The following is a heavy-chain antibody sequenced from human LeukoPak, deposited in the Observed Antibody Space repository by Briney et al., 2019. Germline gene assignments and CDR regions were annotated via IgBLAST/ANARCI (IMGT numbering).Heavy chain of an antibody. Sequence: GSSVKVSCKASGGTFSSYAISWVRQAPGQGLEWMGGIIPIFGTANYAQKFQGRVTITADESTSTAYMELRSLRSDDTAVYYCARRSPRGYYDSSGYYENPGAFDIWGQGTMVTVSS. J-gene: IGHJ3*02. CDR2: IIPIFGTA. CDR3: ARRSPRGYYDSSGYYENPGAFDI. CDR1: GGTFSSYA. V-gene: IGHV1-69*01. D-gene: IGHD3-22*01.